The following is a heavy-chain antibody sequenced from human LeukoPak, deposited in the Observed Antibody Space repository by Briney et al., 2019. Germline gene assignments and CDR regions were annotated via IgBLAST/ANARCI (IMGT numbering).Heavy chain of an antibody. CDR2: IYYSGGT. V-gene: IGHV4-31*03. CDR3: ARVRGYCSSTTCYYDY. CDR1: GGSISSGGYY. J-gene: IGHJ4*02. D-gene: IGHD2-2*01. Sequence: SSQTLSLTCTVSGGSISSGGYYWSWIRQHPGKGLEWIGYIYYSGGTYYNPSLKSRVTISVDTSKNQFSLRLSSVTAADTAVYYCARVRGYCSSTTCYYDYWGQGTLVTVSS.